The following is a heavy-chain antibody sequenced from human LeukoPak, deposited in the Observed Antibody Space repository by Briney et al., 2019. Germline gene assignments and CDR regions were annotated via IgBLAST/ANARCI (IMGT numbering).Heavy chain of an antibody. Sequence: PETPCLTCAVYGGSFSGFYWGWIRQPPGKGLEWIGEINQSGGTKYNPSLKSRVTISVDTPKNQFSLKLSSVTAADTAVYYCARVRYYGSGSYYKRSWFDPWGQGALVTVSS. CDR1: GGSFSGFY. J-gene: IGHJ5*02. V-gene: IGHV4-34*01. CDR3: ARVRYYGSGSYYKRSWFDP. CDR2: INQSGGT. D-gene: IGHD3-10*01.